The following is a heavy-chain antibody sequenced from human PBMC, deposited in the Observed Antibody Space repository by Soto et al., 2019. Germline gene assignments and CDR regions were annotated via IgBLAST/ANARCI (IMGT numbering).Heavy chain of an antibody. CDR3: ARDSTVATHAFDI. CDR2: IIPIFGTA. Sequence: QVQLVQSGAEVKKPGSSVMVSCQASGGTLSSYAISWVRQAPGQGLEWMGGIIPIFGTANYALKFQGRVTITADESTSTAYMELSSLRSADTAIYYCARDSTVATHAFDIWGQGTMVTVSS. J-gene: IGHJ3*02. D-gene: IGHD4-4*01. CDR1: GGTLSSYA. V-gene: IGHV1-69*12.